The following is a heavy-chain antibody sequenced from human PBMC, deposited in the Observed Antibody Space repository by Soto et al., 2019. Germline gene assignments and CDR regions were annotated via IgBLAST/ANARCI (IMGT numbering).Heavy chain of an antibody. J-gene: IGHJ4*02. D-gene: IGHD1-26*01. Sequence: SETLSLTCSVSGVSITGSYWSWIRQPPGKTLEWVGYVYHSGTTTHNPSLKSRVSISVDTSKNQFSLRLTSVIAADTAVYYCARDMPYGAGSLAGCDYWGQGILVTVS. CDR3: ARDMPYGAGSLAGCDY. CDR2: VYHSGTT. V-gene: IGHV4-59*01. CDR1: GVSITGSY.